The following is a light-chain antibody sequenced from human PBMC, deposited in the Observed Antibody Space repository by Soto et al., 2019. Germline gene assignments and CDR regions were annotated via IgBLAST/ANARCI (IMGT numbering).Light chain of an antibody. CDR3: QQYSSEST. Sequence: IQMTQSPSTLSASVGDRVTITCRASQNINTWLAWYQQKPGKAPRLLIYRASSLENGVPSRFGGRGSGTQFIFTISSLQPDDSAPYYCQQYSSESTFGQGTKVEIK. V-gene: IGKV1-5*03. CDR1: QNINTW. J-gene: IGKJ1*01. CDR2: RAS.